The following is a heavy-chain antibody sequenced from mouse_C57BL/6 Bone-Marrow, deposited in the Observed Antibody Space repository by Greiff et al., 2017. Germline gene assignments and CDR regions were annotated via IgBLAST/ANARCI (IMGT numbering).Heavy chain of an antibody. CDR2: INPNNGGT. V-gene: IGHV1-26*01. Sequence: EVQLQQSGPELVKPGASVKISCKASGYTFTDYYMNWVKQSHGKSLEWIGDINPNNGGTSYNQKFKGKATLTVDKSSSTAYMELRSLTSEDSAVYYCALGGYYDYYAMDYWGQGTSVTVSS. D-gene: IGHD2-3*01. CDR3: ALGGYYDYYAMDY. J-gene: IGHJ4*01. CDR1: GYTFTDYY.